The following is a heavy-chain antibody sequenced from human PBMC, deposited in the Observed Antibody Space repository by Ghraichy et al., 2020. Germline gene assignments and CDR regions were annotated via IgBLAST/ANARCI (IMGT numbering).Heavy chain of an antibody. J-gene: IGHJ4*02. Sequence: SETLSLTCTVSGGSISNYYWTWIRLPPGKGLEWIGYIYYSGSTNYSPSLRSRVTISLGTSKDQFSLKLTSVTAADTALYYCARAGYSYGTGYYFDYWGQGTLVTVSS. CDR1: GGSISNYY. D-gene: IGHD5-18*01. V-gene: IGHV4-59*01. CDR3: ARAGYSYGTGYYFDY. CDR2: IYYSGST.